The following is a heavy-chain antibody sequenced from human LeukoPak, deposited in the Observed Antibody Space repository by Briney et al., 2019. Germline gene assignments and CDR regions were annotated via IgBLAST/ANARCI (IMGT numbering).Heavy chain of an antibody. CDR1: GFTFSSYE. V-gene: IGHV3-48*03. Sequence: GGPLRLSCAASGFTFSSYEMNGVGQAPGKGLEGVSYISSSGSTIYYADSVKGRLTISRDKDKNSLYMQMNSVGAEAAAFYYCAELGISRIFGFWGQGTTVTISS. CDR2: ISSSGSTI. D-gene: IGHD3-22*01. CDR3: AELGISRIFGF. J-gene: IGHJ4*01.